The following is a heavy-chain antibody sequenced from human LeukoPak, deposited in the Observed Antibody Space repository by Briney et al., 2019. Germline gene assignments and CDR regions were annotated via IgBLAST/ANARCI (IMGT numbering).Heavy chain of an antibody. CDR3: ARSVRVLGLDYYYYMDV. J-gene: IGHJ6*03. V-gene: IGHV1-69*06. CDR2: IIPVFGKT. CDR1: GDTFTSYT. Sequence: GASVKVSCKASGDTFTSYTFSWVRQAPGQGLEWMGGIIPVFGKTNYAQKFQGRLTITADKSTSTVYMDLISLTSKDTAVYYRARSVRVLGLDYYYYMDVWGKGTTVTVSS. D-gene: IGHD2-8*02.